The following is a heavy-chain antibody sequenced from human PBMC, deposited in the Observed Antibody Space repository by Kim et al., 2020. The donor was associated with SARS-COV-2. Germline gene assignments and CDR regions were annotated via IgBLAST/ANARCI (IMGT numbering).Heavy chain of an antibody. J-gene: IGHJ6*02. Sequence: GGSLRLSCAASGFTFSSYDMHWARQATGKGLEWVSAIGTAGDTYYPGSVKGRFTISRENAKNSLYLQMNSLRAGDTAVYYCARGYSSGWYSDYYYGMDVWGQGTTVTVSS. CDR2: IGTAGDT. CDR1: GFTFSSYD. V-gene: IGHV3-13*01. CDR3: ARGYSSGWYSDYYYGMDV. D-gene: IGHD6-19*01.